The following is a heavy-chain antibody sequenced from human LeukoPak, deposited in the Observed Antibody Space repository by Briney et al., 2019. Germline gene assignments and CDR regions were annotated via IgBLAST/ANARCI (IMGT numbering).Heavy chain of an antibody. CDR2: INPNSGGA. Sequence: ASVKVSCKASGYSFTGYYMHWVRQAPGQGLEWMGWINPNSGGANCAQKFQGRVTMTRDTSISTAYMEVSRLRTDDTAMYYCARGWYTSGWTFDYWGQGTLVTVSS. CDR1: GYSFTGYY. J-gene: IGHJ4*02. CDR3: ARGWYTSGWTFDY. D-gene: IGHD6-19*01. V-gene: IGHV1-2*02.